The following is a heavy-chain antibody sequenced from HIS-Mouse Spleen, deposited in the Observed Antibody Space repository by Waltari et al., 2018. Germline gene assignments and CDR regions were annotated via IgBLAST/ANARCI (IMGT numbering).Heavy chain of an antibody. CDR3: AREIPYSSSWYDWYFDL. CDR2: SYYRGST. V-gene: IGHV4-39*07. J-gene: IGHJ2*01. D-gene: IGHD6-13*01. Sequence: QLQLQESGPGLVKPSETLSLTCTVSGGSISSSSYYWGWIRQPPGKGLEWIGGSYYRGSTYYHPTLKSRVTISVDTSKNQFSLKLSSVTAADTAVYYCAREIPYSSSWYDWYFDLWGRGTLVTVSS. CDR1: GGSISSSSYY.